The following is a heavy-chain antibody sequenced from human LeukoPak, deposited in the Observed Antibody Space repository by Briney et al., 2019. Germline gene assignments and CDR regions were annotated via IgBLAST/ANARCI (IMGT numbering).Heavy chain of an antibody. V-gene: IGHV3-23*01. Sequence: GGSLRLSCAASGFNFNSYTMNWVRQAPGKGLEWVSAISGSGGSTYYADSVKGRFTISRDNSKNTLYLQMNSLRAEDTAVYYCAKGVNFDPWGQGTLVTVSS. CDR1: GFNFNSYT. CDR3: AKGVNFDP. J-gene: IGHJ5*02. D-gene: IGHD3-22*01. CDR2: ISGSGGST.